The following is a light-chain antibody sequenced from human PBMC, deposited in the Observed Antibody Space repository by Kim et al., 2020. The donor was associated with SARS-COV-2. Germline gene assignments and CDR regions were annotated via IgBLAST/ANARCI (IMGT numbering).Light chain of an antibody. J-gene: IGKJ5*01. CDR1: QNIRDNS. V-gene: IGKV3-20*01. Sequence: EMVLTQSPGTVSLSPGEKVTLSCRASQNIRDNSLAWYQQRPGQAPRVLIYGASSRATGTPDRFSASGSGTDFTLTISRLQPEDFAVYYCQQYVDSPVTFGQGTRLEIK. CDR2: GAS. CDR3: QQYVDSPVT.